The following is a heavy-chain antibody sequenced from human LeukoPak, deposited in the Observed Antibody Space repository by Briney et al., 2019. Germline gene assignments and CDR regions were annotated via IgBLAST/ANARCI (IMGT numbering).Heavy chain of an antibody. D-gene: IGHD3-22*01. CDR2: IYYSGST. V-gene: IGHV4-31*03. CDR3: ARVTPPNYYDSSGYLDY. CDR1: GGSISSGGYY. Sequence: PSETLSLTCTVSGGSISSGGYYWSWIRQHPGKGLEWIGYIYYSGSTYYNPSLKSRVTISVDTSKNQFSLKLSSVTAADTAVYYCARVTPPNYYDSSGYLDYWGQGTLVTVSS. J-gene: IGHJ4*02.